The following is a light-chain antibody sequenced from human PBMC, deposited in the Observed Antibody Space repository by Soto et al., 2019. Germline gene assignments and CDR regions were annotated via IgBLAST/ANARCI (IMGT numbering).Light chain of an antibody. Sequence: DIQMTQSPSTLSASLGDRVTITCRASQSISSWLAWYQQKPGKAPNLLIYDASNLASGVPSRFSGSGSGTEFTLTISSLQPDDFATYYCQQYNSYSPFTFGQGTRLEIK. V-gene: IGKV1-5*01. CDR2: DAS. J-gene: IGKJ5*01. CDR1: QSISSW. CDR3: QQYNSYSPFT.